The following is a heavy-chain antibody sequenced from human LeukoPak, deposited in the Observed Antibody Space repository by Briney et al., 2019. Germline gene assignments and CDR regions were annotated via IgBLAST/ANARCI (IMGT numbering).Heavy chain of an antibody. CDR3: ARGLSSGLYKDPEKYFDY. J-gene: IGHJ4*02. CDR1: GGSFSGYY. V-gene: IGHV4-34*01. D-gene: IGHD6-19*01. CDR2: INHSGST. Sequence: PSETLSLTCAVYGGSFSGYYWSWIHQPPGKGLEWIGEINHSGSTNYNPSLKSRVTISVDTSKNQFSLKLSSVTAADTAVYYCARGLSSGLYKDPEKYFDYWGQGTLVTVSS.